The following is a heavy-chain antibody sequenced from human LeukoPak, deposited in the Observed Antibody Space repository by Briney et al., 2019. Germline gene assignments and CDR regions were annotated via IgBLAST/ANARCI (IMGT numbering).Heavy chain of an antibody. CDR3: ARDPLSTSCYTTGCAFDI. D-gene: IGHD2-2*02. V-gene: IGHV3-21*01. CDR2: ISSSSSYI. J-gene: IGHJ3*02. CDR1: GFTFSSYS. Sequence: GGSLRLSCAASGFTFSSYSMNWVRQAPGKGLEWVSSISSSSSYIYYADSVKGRFTISRDNAKNSLYLQMNSLRAEDTAVYYCARDPLSTSCYTTGCAFDIWGQGTMVTVSS.